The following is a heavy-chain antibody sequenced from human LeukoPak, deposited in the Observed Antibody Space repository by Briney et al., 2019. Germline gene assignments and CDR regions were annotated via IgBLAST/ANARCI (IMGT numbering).Heavy chain of an antibody. CDR3: ARGAYDSSGYYSYSFDY. Sequence: PGGSLRLSCAASGFTFSSNYMSWVRQAPGKGLEWVSVIYSGGSTYYSDSVKGRFSFSRDNSKNTLYLQMNSLRAEDTAVYYCARGAYDSSGYYSYSFDYWGQGTLVTVSS. D-gene: IGHD3-22*01. J-gene: IGHJ4*02. CDR2: IYSGGST. CDR1: GFTFSSNY. V-gene: IGHV3-53*01.